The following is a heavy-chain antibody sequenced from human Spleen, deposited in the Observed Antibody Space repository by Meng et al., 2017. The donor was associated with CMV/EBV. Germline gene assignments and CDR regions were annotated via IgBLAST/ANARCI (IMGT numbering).Heavy chain of an antibody. Sequence: LRLSCTVSGGSISSGGYYWSWIRQHPGKGLEWIGYIYYSGSTYYNPALKSRVTISVETSKNQFSLKLSSVTAADTAVYYCARAGIADRPLGFYYWGQGTLVTVSS. D-gene: IGHD6-6*01. CDR2: IYYSGST. CDR1: GGSISSGGYY. J-gene: IGHJ4*02. CDR3: ARAGIADRPLGFYY. V-gene: IGHV4-31*03.